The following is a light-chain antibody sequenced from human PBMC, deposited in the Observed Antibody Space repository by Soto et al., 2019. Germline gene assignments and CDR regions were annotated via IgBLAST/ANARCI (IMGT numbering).Light chain of an antibody. Sequence: EIQMTQSPASLSASAVDRVTLTCRASQIISSYLNWYQQKPGKAPKLLIYDASRLESGVPSRFSGSGSGTEFTLTISSLQPNDFATYYCQQYSSYPLTFGRGTKVDIK. V-gene: IGKV1-5*01. CDR2: DAS. J-gene: IGKJ4*01. CDR1: QIISSY. CDR3: QQYSSYPLT.